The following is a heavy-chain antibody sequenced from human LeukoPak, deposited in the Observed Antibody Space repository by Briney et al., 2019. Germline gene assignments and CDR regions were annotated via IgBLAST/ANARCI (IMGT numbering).Heavy chain of an antibody. CDR2: IKQDGNEK. Sequence: GGSLRLSCATSGFSFSNYWMSWVRQAPGKGLEWVANIKQDGNEKDYVDSVKGRFAISRDNAKNSLYLQMNSLRAEDTAMYYCARVRGEGIYGSGRQLWGQGTLVTVSS. CDR1: GFSFSNYW. CDR3: ARVRGEGIYGSGRQL. D-gene: IGHD3-10*01. J-gene: IGHJ4*02. V-gene: IGHV3-7*01.